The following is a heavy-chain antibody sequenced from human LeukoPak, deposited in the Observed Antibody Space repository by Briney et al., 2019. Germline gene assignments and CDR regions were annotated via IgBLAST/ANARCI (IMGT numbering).Heavy chain of an antibody. CDR2: IKQDGSEK. J-gene: IGHJ5*02. Sequence: GGSLRLSCAASGFTLSSYWMDWVRQAPGKGPEWVANIKQDGSEKYYVDSVKGRFTISRDNAEKSLYLQMNSLRVEDTAVYYCTRNEAWGQGTLVTVSS. V-gene: IGHV3-7*01. CDR1: GFTLSSYW. CDR3: TRNEA.